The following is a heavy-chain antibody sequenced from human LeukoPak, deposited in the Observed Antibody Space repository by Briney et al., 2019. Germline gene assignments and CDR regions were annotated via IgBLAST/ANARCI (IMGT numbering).Heavy chain of an antibody. J-gene: IGHJ5*02. D-gene: IGHD3-22*01. CDR1: GFTFSSYA. CDR3: ARDRPNYYGSNGRYYQRNGDH. V-gene: IGHV3-23*01. Sequence: GGSLRLSCAASGFTFSSYAMSWVRQAPGKGLEWVSSITSSGESTYYAGSVKGRLTISRDNSKNTVYLQMNSLRAEDTAVYYCARDRPNYYGSNGRYYQRNGDHWGQGTLVTVSS. CDR2: ITSSGEST.